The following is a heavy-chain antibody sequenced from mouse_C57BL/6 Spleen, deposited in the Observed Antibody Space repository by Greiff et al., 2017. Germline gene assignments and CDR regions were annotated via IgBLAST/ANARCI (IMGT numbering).Heavy chain of an antibody. J-gene: IGHJ3*01. CDR2: ISYDGSN. Sequence: EVQRVESGPGLVKPSQSLSLTCSVTGYSITSGYYWNWIRQFPGNKLEWMGYISYDGSNNYNPSLKNRIPITRDTSKNQFFLKLNSVTTEDTATYYCARDRITTVVATPFAYWGQGTLVTVSA. CDR3: ARDRITTVVATPFAY. CDR1: GYSITSGYY. D-gene: IGHD1-1*01. V-gene: IGHV3-6*01.